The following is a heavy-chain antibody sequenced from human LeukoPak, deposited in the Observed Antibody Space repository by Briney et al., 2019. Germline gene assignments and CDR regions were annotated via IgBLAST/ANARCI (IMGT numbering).Heavy chain of an antibody. Sequence: GASVKVSCKASGYTFTGYYMHWVRQAPGQGLEWMGWINPNSGGTNYAQKFQGWVTMTRDTSISTAYMELSRLRSDDTAVYYCARTAAAGPGVAFDIWGQGTMVTVSS. CDR2: INPNSGGT. D-gene: IGHD6-13*01. CDR1: GYTFTGYY. V-gene: IGHV1-2*04. CDR3: ARTAAAGPGVAFDI. J-gene: IGHJ3*02.